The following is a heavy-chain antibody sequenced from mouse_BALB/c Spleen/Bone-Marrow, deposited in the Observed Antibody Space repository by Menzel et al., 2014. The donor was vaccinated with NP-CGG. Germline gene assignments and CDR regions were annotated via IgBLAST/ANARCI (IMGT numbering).Heavy chain of an antibody. J-gene: IGHJ3*01. CDR1: GFNIKDTY. Sequence: VHVKQSGAELVKPGASVKLSCTASGFNIKDTYMHWVKQRPEQGLEWIGRIDPANGNTKYDPKFQGNATITADTSCNTAYLQLSSLTSEDTAVYYCASYYYGSSRFAYWGQGTLVTVSA. CDR3: ASYYYGSSRFAY. D-gene: IGHD1-1*01. CDR2: IDPANGNT. V-gene: IGHV14-3*02.